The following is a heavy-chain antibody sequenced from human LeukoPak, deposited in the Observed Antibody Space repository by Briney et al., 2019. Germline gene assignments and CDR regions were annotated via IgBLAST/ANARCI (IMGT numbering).Heavy chain of an antibody. D-gene: IGHD5-18*01. Sequence: GASVKVSCNTSGYTFTNYDINWVRQATGQGLEWMGWMSPNSGNTGSAQKFQGRVTFTRDTSISTSFMELSSLGSEDTAIYYCARGRPDTSVPRTYYMDVWGKGTTVTVSS. CDR2: MSPNSGNT. V-gene: IGHV1-8*01. CDR1: GYTFTNYD. CDR3: ARGRPDTSVPRTYYMDV. J-gene: IGHJ6*03.